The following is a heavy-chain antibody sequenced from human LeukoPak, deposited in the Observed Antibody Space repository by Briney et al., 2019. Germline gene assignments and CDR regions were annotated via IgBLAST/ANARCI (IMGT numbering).Heavy chain of an antibody. V-gene: IGHV1-3*01. CDR1: GYTFTSYA. CDR3: ARGDYYDSSGYYHGYYFDY. Sequence: ASVKVSCKAYGYTFTSYAMHWVRQAPGQRREWVGWINAGNGNTKYSQKFQGSVTITRDTSASTAYMELSSPRSDDTAVYYCARGDYYDSSGYYHGYYFDYWGQGTLVTVPS. D-gene: IGHD3-22*01. CDR2: INAGNGNT. J-gene: IGHJ4*02.